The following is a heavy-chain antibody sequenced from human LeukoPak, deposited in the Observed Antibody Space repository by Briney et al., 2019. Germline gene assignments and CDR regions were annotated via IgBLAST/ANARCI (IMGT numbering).Heavy chain of an antibody. CDR3: AKETDFWSGYFKPGRTDY. Sequence: GGSLRLSCAASGFTFSSYAMSWVRQAPGKGLEWVSAISGSGGSTYYADSVKGRFTISRDNSKNTLYLQMNSLRAEDTAVCYCAKETDFWSGYFKPGRTDYWGQGTLVTVSS. D-gene: IGHD3-3*01. CDR1: GFTFSSYA. V-gene: IGHV3-23*01. CDR2: ISGSGGST. J-gene: IGHJ4*02.